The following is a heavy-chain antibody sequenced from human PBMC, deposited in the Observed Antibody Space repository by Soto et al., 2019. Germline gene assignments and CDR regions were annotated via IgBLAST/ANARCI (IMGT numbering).Heavy chain of an antibody. CDR3: ARVGYCSGGSCSHYYYGMDV. V-gene: IGHV3-74*01. J-gene: IGHJ6*02. CDR2: INSDGSST. CDR1: GFTFSSYW. Sequence: GGSLRLSCAASGFTFSSYWMHWVRQAPGKGLVWVSRINSDGSSTSYADSVKGRFTISRDNAKNTLYLQINSLRPEDTAVYYCARVGYCSGGSCSHYYYGMDVWGQGTTVTVSS. D-gene: IGHD2-15*01.